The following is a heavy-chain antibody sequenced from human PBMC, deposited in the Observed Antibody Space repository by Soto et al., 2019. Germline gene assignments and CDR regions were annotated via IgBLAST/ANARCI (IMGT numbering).Heavy chain of an antibody. CDR3: ARGQAATVTAD. J-gene: IGHJ4*02. CDR2: KYYSGGT. CDR1: GASIYNGGYY. V-gene: IGHV4-39*07. Sequence: SETLSLTCSVSGASIYNGGYYRAWIRQPPGKGLEWIGSKYYSGGTFNNPSLKSRVSISVDTSKNQFSLKLSSVTAAVTSVYCCARGQAATVTADWGQGTLVTVSS. D-gene: IGHD4-17*01.